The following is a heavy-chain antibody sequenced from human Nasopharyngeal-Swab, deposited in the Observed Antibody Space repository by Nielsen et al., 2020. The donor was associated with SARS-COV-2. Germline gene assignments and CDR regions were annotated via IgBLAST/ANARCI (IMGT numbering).Heavy chain of an antibody. Sequence: ASVKVSCKASGCTFTSYDINWVRQATGQGLEWMGWMNPNSGNTGYAQKFQGRVTMTRNTSISTAYMELSSLRSEDTAVYYCARDGRWLQLLYYYYGMDVWGQGTTVTVSS. V-gene: IGHV1-8*01. CDR3: ARDGRWLQLLYYYYGMDV. J-gene: IGHJ6*02. D-gene: IGHD5-24*01. CDR2: MNPNSGNT. CDR1: GCTFTSYD.